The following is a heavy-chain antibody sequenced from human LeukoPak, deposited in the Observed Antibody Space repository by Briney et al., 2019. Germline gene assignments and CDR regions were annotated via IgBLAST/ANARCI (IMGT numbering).Heavy chain of an antibody. V-gene: IGHV2-70*17. D-gene: IGHD6-13*01. Sequence: SGPTLVNPTQTLTLTCGFSGFSLDTGGMSVSWIRQPPGKALQWLARIDWDDEKFYTSSLKTRLTISRDTSKDQVVLRMTNIDPMDTATYYCARTLGTSSRWLRFDYWGQGTLVTVSS. CDR1: GFSLDTGGMS. J-gene: IGHJ4*02. CDR3: ARTLGTSSRWLRFDY. CDR2: IDWDDEK.